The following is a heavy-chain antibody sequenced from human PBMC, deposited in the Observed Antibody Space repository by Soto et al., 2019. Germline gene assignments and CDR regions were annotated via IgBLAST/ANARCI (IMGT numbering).Heavy chain of an antibody. CDR3: ATIAAVRFDY. J-gene: IGHJ4*02. CDR2: INQDGSEI. Sequence: EVQLVESGGGLVQPGGSLRLSCVASGFTFSSEYMSWVRQAPGKGLEWVGNINQDGSEIYYLDSVKGRFTISRDNAKKSVFLQMHSLRAEDTAVYYCATIAAVRFDYWGQGTLVTVSS. V-gene: IGHV3-7*02. D-gene: IGHD6-13*01. CDR1: GFTFSSEY.